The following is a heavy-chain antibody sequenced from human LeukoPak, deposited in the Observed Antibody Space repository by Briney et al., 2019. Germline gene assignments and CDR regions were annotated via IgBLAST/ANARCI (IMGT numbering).Heavy chain of an antibody. CDR2: ISSSSSHT. CDR1: GFTFSDFY. Sequence: PGGSLRLSCAASGFTFSDFYMNWIRQAPGKGLEGMSFISSSSSHTNYADSVRGRFSISRDNAKNSLSLQMNNLRDEDTAVYYCARDDRFDGSGHYTAFDVWGQGTMVTVSS. J-gene: IGHJ3*01. V-gene: IGHV3-11*05. CDR3: ARDDRFDGSGHYTAFDV. D-gene: IGHD3-22*01.